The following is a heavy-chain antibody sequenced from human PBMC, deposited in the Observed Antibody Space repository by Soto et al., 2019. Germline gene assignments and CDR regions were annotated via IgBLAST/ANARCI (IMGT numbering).Heavy chain of an antibody. J-gene: IGHJ5*02. D-gene: IGHD6-19*01. CDR1: GFTFSDFY. Sequence: GSLRLSCAASGFTFSDFYMNWIRQAPGKGLEWVSYISGSGRTINYEDSVKGRFTISRDNAKNSLYLQMNSLRVEDTAVYYCVRDASGPGGWFDPWGQGTLVTVSS. CDR2: ISGSGRTI. CDR3: VRDASGPGGWFDP. V-gene: IGHV3-11*01.